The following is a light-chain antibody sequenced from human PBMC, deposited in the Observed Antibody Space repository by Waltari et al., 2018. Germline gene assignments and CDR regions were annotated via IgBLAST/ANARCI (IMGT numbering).Light chain of an antibody. CDR2: GAS. CDR1: QTINNNF. Sequence: LVLTQSPDTLSLSPGQRAPLSCRASQTINNNFLVWYQQKPGQAPRLLIHGASRRATDFPDRFSGSGSGTDFTLTISRLEPEDVAVYYCQQYDGSILTFGGGTKVEV. V-gene: IGKV3-20*01. CDR3: QQYDGSILT. J-gene: IGKJ4*01.